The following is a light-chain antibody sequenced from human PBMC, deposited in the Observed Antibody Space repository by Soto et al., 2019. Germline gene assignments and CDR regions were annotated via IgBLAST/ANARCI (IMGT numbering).Light chain of an antibody. CDR1: QSVSSSC. J-gene: IGKJ1*01. V-gene: IGKV3-20*01. CDR2: GAS. CDR3: QQYGSSPSK. Sequence: EIVLTQSPGTLSLSPGERATLSCRASQSVSSSCLAWYQQKPGQAPRLLIYGASSRATGIPDRFSGSGSGTDFTLTISRLEPEDFAVYYCQQYGSSPSKFGQGTKVEIK.